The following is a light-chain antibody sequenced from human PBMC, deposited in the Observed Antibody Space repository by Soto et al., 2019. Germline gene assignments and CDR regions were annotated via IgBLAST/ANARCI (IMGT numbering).Light chain of an antibody. J-gene: IGKJ4*01. Sequence: LTQSPDTLSLSPGETATLSCRASQSVDRYVAWYQQRPGKAPKLLIYAASTLQSGVPSRFSGSGSGTEFTLTISSLQPEDFATYSCQQLNSYPLTFGGGTKVDNK. CDR2: AAS. CDR3: QQLNSYPLT. V-gene: IGKV1-9*01. CDR1: QSVDRY.